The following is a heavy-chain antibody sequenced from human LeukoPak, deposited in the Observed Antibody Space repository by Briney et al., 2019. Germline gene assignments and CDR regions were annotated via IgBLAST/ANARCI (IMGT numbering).Heavy chain of an antibody. CDR2: ISSDSSAI. V-gene: IGHV3-48*01. Sequence: PGESLRLSCAASGFTFSDCSMNWVRQAPGKGLEWVSYISSDSSAIYYADSVKGRFFISRDSAKNSLYLQMNSLRAEDTAIYYCARDLDSGTYRGLYMDVWGKGTTVTVSS. D-gene: IGHD1-26*01. CDR1: GFTFSDCS. J-gene: IGHJ6*03. CDR3: ARDLDSGTYRGLYMDV.